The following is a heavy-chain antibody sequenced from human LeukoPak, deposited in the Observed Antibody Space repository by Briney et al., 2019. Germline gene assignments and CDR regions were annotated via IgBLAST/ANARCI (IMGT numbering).Heavy chain of an antibody. V-gene: IGHV3-33*06. CDR2: IWYDGSNK. CDR1: GFTFSSYW. J-gene: IGHJ1*01. CDR3: AKDPGIAVAGTREYFQH. D-gene: IGHD6-19*01. Sequence: GGSLRLSCAASGFTFSSYWMSWVRQAPGKGLEWVAVIWYDGSNKYYADSVKGRFTISRDNSKNTLYLQMNSLRAEDTAVYYCAKDPGIAVAGTREYFQHWGQGTLVTVSS.